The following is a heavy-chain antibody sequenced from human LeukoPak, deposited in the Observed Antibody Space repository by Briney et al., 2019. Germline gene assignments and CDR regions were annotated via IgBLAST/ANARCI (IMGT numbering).Heavy chain of an antibody. V-gene: IGHV1-46*01. J-gene: IGHJ4*02. CDR3: ASNTARRRYFDY. D-gene: IGHD6-6*01. CDR2: INPSGSST. CDR1: GYTFTSYY. Sequence: ASVTVSCKASGYTFTSYYMHWVRQAPGQGLEWMGIINPSGSSTSYAQKFQGRVTMTRDMSTSTVYMELSSLRSEDTAVYYCASNTARRRYFDYWGQGTLVTVSS.